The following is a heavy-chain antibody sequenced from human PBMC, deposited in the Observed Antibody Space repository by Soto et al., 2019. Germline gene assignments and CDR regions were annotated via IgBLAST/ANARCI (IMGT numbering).Heavy chain of an antibody. CDR1: GFTFNNYA. Sequence: EVQLLESGGGLVQPGGSLRLSCAASGFTFNNYAMTWVRQAPGKGLEWVSAISGSGGSTYYADSVKGRLTISRDNFKNTLYLQMNSLRADDTAVYYCANAPYCGGDCYIPGYWGQGTLVTVSS. D-gene: IGHD2-21*02. V-gene: IGHV3-23*01. CDR3: ANAPYCGGDCYIPGY. J-gene: IGHJ4*02. CDR2: ISGSGGST.